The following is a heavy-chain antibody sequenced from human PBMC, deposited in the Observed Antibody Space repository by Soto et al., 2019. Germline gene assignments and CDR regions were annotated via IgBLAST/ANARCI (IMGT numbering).Heavy chain of an antibody. CDR2: IYYSGST. Sequence: SESLSLTCTVSGGSISRGGYYWSWIRQHPGKGLEWIGYIYYSGSTYYNPSLKSRVTISVDTSKNQFSLKLSSVTAADTAVYYCARVNDYYGSGSYHYFAYWGQGTLVTVSS. J-gene: IGHJ4*02. D-gene: IGHD3-10*01. V-gene: IGHV4-31*03. CDR1: GGSISRGGYY. CDR3: ARVNDYYGSGSYHYFAY.